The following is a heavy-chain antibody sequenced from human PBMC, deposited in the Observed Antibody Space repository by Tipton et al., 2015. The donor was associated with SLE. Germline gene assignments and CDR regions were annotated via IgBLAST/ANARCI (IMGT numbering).Heavy chain of an antibody. J-gene: IGHJ3*02. V-gene: IGHV3-9*01. D-gene: IGHD3-10*01. CDR2: MSWDSGST. CDR1: GFKFDDYA. Sequence: SLRLSCAASGFKFDDYAMHWVRQGPGKGLEWVSGMSWDSGSTGYADSVKGRFTISRDNAKNSLYLQMNSLTVEDTALYYCVKDIDLWLLRGALDIWGQGTMVRVSS. CDR3: VKDIDLWLLRGALDI.